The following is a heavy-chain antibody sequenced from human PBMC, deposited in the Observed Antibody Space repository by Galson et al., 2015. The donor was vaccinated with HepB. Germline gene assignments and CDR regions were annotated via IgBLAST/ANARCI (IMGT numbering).Heavy chain of an antibody. CDR3: ARWYRSSQDTRFDY. V-gene: IGHV4-59*08. Sequence: ETLSLTCTVSGGSISSYYWSWIRQPPGKGLEWIGCIYYSGSTNYNPSLKSRVTISVDTSKNQFSLKLSSVTAADTAVYYCARWYRSSQDTRFDYWGQGTLVTVSS. J-gene: IGHJ4*02. D-gene: IGHD6-13*01. CDR2: IYYSGST. CDR1: GGSISSYY.